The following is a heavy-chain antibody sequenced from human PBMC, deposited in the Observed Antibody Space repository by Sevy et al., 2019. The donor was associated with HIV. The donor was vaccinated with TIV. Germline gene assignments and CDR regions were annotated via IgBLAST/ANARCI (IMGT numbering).Heavy chain of an antibody. J-gene: IGHJ6*02. CDR1: GGSFREYY. Sequence: SETLSLTCAVYGGSFREYYWTWIRQSPGKGLEWIGEINHCGRSNNNPSLKSRVAMSVDTSKNQFFMRLRSVTAADTAKYYCARGRKHGDYAGFHYYYGLDVWGQGTTVTVSS. V-gene: IGHV4-34*01. D-gene: IGHD4-17*01. CDR3: ARGRKHGDYAGFHYYYGLDV. CDR2: INHCGRS.